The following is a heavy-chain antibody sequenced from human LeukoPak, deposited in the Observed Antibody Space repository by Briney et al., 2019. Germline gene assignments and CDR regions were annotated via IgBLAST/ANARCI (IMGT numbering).Heavy chain of an antibody. CDR1: GYTFTGYY. Sequence: GASVKVSCKASGYTFTGYYMHWVRQAPGQGLEWMGWINPNSGGTNYAQKFQGRVTMTRDTSISTAYMELSRLRSDDTAVYYCARSLRDSSGYYFDYWGQGTLVTVSS. D-gene: IGHD3-22*01. J-gene: IGHJ4*02. CDR2: INPNSGGT. V-gene: IGHV1-2*02. CDR3: ARSLRDSSGYYFDY.